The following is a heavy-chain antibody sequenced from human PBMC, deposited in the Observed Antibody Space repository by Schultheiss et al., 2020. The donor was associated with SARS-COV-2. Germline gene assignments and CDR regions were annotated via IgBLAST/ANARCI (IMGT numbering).Heavy chain of an antibody. CDR1: GGSISSGGYY. J-gene: IGHJ5*02. CDR2: IYYSGST. CDR3: AKESVFGLAIFGYNYFDP. Sequence: SETLSLTCTVSGGSISSGGYYWSWIRQHPGKGLEWIGYIYYSGSTYYNPSLKSRVTISVDTSKNQFYLRLSSLTAADTALYFCAKESVFGLAIFGYNYFDPWGQGTLVTVSS. V-gene: IGHV4-31*03. D-gene: IGHD3/OR15-3a*01.